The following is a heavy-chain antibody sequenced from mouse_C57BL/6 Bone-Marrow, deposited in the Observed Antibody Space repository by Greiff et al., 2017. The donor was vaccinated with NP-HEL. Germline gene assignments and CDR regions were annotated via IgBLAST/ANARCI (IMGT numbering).Heavy chain of an antibody. J-gene: IGHJ4*01. Sequence: QVQLKQPGAELVKPGASVKMSCKASGYTFTSYWITWVKQRPGQGLEWIGDIYPGSGSTNYNEKFKSKATLTVDTSSSTAYMQLSSLTSEDSAVYYCARQTLYYYAMDYWGQGTSVTVSS. D-gene: IGHD6-5*01. CDR2: IYPGSGST. CDR3: ARQTLYYYAMDY. V-gene: IGHV1-55*01. CDR1: GYTFTSYW.